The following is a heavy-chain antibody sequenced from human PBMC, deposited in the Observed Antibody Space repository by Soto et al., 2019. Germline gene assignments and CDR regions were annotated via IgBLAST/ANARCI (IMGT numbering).Heavy chain of an antibody. Sequence: QVQLLQWGAGLLKPPEPLSFTCVGHVGSFRGYTWSWSRQPPGKGLEWIAEVNHGSTNYNPSLKSRVSISEDPSKTQISLKLTSVTAADTAVYYCARGPKYFDSVDLWGQGTLVTVSS. J-gene: IGHJ5*02. V-gene: IGHV4-34*01. D-gene: IGHD3-9*01. CDR3: ARGPKYFDSVDL. CDR2: VNHGST. CDR1: VGSFRGYT.